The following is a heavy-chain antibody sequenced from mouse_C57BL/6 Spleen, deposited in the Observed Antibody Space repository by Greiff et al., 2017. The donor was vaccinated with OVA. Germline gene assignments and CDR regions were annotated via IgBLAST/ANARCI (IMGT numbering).Heavy chain of an antibody. V-gene: IGHV2-3*01. CDR2: IWGDVST. CDR1: LFSFPRSG. CDR3: AKRGDDWYFDV. D-gene: IGHD3-3*01. Sequence: QVQLTESGPGLVAPSQSLSLPFPVSLFSFPRSGVRFVRPPPGPVLEWLGVIWGDVSTNYHSALISRLSISKDNSKSQVFLKLNSLQTDDTATYYCAKRGDDWYFDVWGTGTTVTVSS. J-gene: IGHJ1*03.